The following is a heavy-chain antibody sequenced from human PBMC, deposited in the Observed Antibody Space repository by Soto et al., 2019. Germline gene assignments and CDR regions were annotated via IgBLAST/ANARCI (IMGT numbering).Heavy chain of an antibody. CDR1: GGSISSDY. Sequence: QVQLQESGPGLVKPSETLSLTCTVSGGSISSDYWTWIRQPPGKALEWIGNVYDSGRTNYNPSLRSRVTISMDTSKNQFSMNLNSVNAEDTDVYHCATGTGWRPTDWGQGTLVTVSS. V-gene: IGHV4-59*01. CDR3: ATGTGWRPTD. CDR2: VYDSGRT. D-gene: IGHD6-25*01. J-gene: IGHJ4*02.